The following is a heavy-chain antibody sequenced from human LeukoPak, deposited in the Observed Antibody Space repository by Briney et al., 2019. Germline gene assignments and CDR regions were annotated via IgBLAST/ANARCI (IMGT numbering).Heavy chain of an antibody. V-gene: IGHV1-69*05. D-gene: IGHD3-10*01. CDR1: GGTFSSYA. CDR3: ARGLPVGFLGVSLNWFDP. J-gene: IGHJ5*02. CDR2: IIPIFGTA. Sequence: SVKVSCKASGGTFSSYAISWVRQAPGQGLEWMGGIIPIFGTANYAQKIQGRVRVTTDESTSTAYMELSSLRSDDTAVYYWARGLPVGFLGVSLNWFDPWGQGTLVTVSS.